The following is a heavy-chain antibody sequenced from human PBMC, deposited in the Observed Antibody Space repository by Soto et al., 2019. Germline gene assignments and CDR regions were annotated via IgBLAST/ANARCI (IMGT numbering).Heavy chain of an antibody. CDR3: ARDLMLYVRDN. V-gene: IGHV1-8*01. D-gene: IGHD2-8*01. J-gene: IGHJ4*02. Sequence: ASVKVSCKASGYTFTSYDISWVRQAPGQGPEWMGWMNPNSGNTGYAQKFRGRVTMTRNTSISTAYMELSSLRSEDTAVYYCARDLMLYVRDNWGQGTLVTVSS. CDR1: GYTFTSYD. CDR2: MNPNSGNT.